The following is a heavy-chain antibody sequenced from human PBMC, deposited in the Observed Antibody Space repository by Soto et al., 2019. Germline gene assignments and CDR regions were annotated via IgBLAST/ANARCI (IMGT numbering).Heavy chain of an antibody. D-gene: IGHD3-3*01. CDR1: GYTFTTYY. CDR3: ARDMKDFRSGYISYYYYGMDV. J-gene: IGHJ6*02. Sequence: ASVKVSCKASGYTFTTYYLHWVRQAPGQGLEWMGVINPSASITIYAQKFQGRVTVTRDTSTSTVYMELSSLRSEDTAMYYCARDMKDFRSGYISYYYYGMDVWGQGTTVTVSS. V-gene: IGHV1-46*01. CDR2: INPSASIT.